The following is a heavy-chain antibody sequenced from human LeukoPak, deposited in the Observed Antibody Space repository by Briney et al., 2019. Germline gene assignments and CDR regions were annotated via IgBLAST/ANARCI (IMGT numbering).Heavy chain of an antibody. CDR2: IYYSGST. D-gene: IGHD4-17*01. CDR1: GGSISSSNW. J-gene: IGHJ6*03. Sequence: SGTLSLTCAVSGGSISSSNWWSWVRQPPGKGLEWIGSIYYSGSTYYNPSLKSRVTISVDTSKNQFSLKLSSVTAADTAVYYCASTLRAGGYYYYYMDVWGKGTTVTISS. V-gene: IGHV4-4*02. CDR3: ASTLRAGGYYYYYMDV.